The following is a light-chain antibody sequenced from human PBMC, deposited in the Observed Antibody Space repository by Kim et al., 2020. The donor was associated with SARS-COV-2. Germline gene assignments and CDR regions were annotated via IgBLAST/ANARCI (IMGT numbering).Light chain of an antibody. CDR2: RNN. V-gene: IGLV1-47*01. J-gene: IGLJ3*02. Sequence: QSVLTQAPSASGTPGQRVSISCSGSSSDIGSNYVYWYQQLPGTAPKLLIHRNNQRPSGVPDRFSGSKSGTSASLAISGLRSDDAADYYCAAWDDSLSAWVFGGGTKLTVL. CDR3: AAWDDSLSAWV. CDR1: SSDIGSNY.